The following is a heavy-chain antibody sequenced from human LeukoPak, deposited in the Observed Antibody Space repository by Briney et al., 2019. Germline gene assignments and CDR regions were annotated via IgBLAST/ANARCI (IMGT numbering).Heavy chain of an antibody. J-gene: IGHJ4*02. V-gene: IGHV3-21*01. CDR2: ISSRSNYI. D-gene: IGHD3-10*01. Sequence: GGSLRLSCEVSGFNFSTYTMNWVRQSPRKGLEWVASISSRSNYIYYAESLKGRLTISRDDAKNSLYLQMNSLRAEDTAVYYCARDAYYSGSGIYSKWGQGTLVTVSS. CDR1: GFNFSTYT. CDR3: ARDAYYSGSGIYSK.